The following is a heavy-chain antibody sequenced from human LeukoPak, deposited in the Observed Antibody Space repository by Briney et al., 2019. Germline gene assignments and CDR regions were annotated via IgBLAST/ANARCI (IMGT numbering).Heavy chain of an antibody. CDR2: INPNSGGT. D-gene: IGHD5-12*01. CDR3: TRVYSGYDHFDY. Sequence: ASVKVSCKASGYTFTGYYMHWVRQAPGQGLEWMGRINPNSGGTNYAQKFQGRVTMTRDTSISTAYMELSRLRSDDTAVYYCTRVYSGYDHFDYWGQGTLVTVSS. CDR1: GYTFTGYY. J-gene: IGHJ4*02. V-gene: IGHV1-2*06.